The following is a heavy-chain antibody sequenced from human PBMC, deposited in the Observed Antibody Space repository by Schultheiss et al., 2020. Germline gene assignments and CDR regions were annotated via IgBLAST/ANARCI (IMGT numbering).Heavy chain of an antibody. CDR2: IWYDGSNK. CDR1: GFTFSSYG. D-gene: IGHD3-22*01. J-gene: IGHJ6*03. V-gene: IGHV3-33*08. CDR3: ARDPDRSLLRHYMDV. Sequence: GGSLRLSCAASGFTFSSYGMHWVRQAPGKGLEWVAVIWYDGSNKYYVDSVKGRFTISRDNAKNSLYLQMNSLRAEDTATYYCARDPDRSLLRHYMDVWGMGTTVTVSS.